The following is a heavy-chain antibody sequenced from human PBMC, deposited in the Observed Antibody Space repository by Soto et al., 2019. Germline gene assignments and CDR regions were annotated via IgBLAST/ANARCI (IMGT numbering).Heavy chain of an antibody. CDR2: IYHSGST. J-gene: IGHJ6*02. V-gene: IGHV4-4*02. CDR3: ARRGGRAMVRGVVYYYGMDV. D-gene: IGHD3-10*01. Sequence: KPSETLSLTCAVSGGSISSSNWWSWVRQPPGKGLEWIGEIYHSGSTNYNPSLKSRVTISVDKSKNQFSLKLSSVTAADTAVYYCARRGGRAMVRGVVYYYGMDVWGQGTTVTVSS. CDR1: GGSISSSNW.